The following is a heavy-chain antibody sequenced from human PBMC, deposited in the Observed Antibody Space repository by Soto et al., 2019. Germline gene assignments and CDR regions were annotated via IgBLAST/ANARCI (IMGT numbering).Heavy chain of an antibody. Sequence: DALKISCQGSWFSFSSYWIGWVRQVPGQGLEWMAFIDPHSNTRYSPSFEGQITISADNPISTAYLQWSSLKASDTAIYYCARRTYTSGWRHYFDYWGQGTLVTVSS. CDR3: ARRTYTSGWRHYFDY. CDR2: IDPHSNT. V-gene: IGHV5-51*04. D-gene: IGHD6-19*01. CDR1: WFSFSSYW. J-gene: IGHJ4*02.